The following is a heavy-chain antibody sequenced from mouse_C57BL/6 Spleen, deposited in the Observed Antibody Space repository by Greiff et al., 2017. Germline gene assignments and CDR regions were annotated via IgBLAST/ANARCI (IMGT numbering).Heavy chain of an antibody. CDR2: IYPGSGST. D-gene: IGHD2-5*01. J-gene: IGHJ3*01. V-gene: IGHV1-55*01. CDR1: GFTFTSYG. CDR3: ARKHYSNTWFAY. Sequence: VQLQQPGAELVKPGASVTMSCKASGFTFTSYGITWVNQSPGQGLEWIGDIYPGSGSTNYNEKFKSKATLTVDTSSSTAYMQLSSLTSEDSAVYYCARKHYSNTWFAYWGQGTLVTVSA.